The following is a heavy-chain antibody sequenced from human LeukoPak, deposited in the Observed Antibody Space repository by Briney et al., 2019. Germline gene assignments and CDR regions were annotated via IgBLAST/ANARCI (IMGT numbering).Heavy chain of an antibody. D-gene: IGHD2-2*01. CDR2: ISWNSGSI. J-gene: IGHJ4*02. CDR1: GFTFDDYA. CDR3: AKDVSVVVPAAVNSFDY. Sequence: GRSLRLSCAASGFTFDDYAMHWVRQAPGKGLEWVSGISWNSGSIGYADSVKGRFTISRDNAKNSLYLQMNSLRAEDTALYYCAKDVSVVVPAAVNSFDYWGQGTLVTVSS. V-gene: IGHV3-9*01.